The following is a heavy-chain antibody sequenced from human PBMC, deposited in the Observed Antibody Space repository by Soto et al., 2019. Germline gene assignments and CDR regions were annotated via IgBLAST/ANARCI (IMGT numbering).Heavy chain of an antibody. CDR3: ARSGGHDYYYYYYMDV. Sequence: ASVKVSCKASGYTFTGYYMHWVRQAPGQGLEWMGWINPNSGGTNYAQKFQGWVTMTRDTSISTAYMELSRLRSDDTAVYYCARSGGHDYYYYYYMDVWGKGTTVTVSS. D-gene: IGHD2-15*01. J-gene: IGHJ6*03. CDR1: GYTFTGYY. V-gene: IGHV1-2*04. CDR2: INPNSGGT.